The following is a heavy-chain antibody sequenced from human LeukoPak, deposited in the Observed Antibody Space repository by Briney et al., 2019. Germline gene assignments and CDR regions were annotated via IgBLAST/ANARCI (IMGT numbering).Heavy chain of an antibody. CDR1: GFTFSSYG. CDR3: AKDRVRWLHGYYFDY. Sequence: PGRSLRLSCAASGFTFSSYGMHWVRQAPGKGLEWVAVISYDGSNKYYADSVKGRITISRDNSKNTLYLQMNSLRAEDTAVYYCAKDRVRWLHGYYFDYWGQGTLVTVSS. J-gene: IGHJ4*02. CDR2: ISYDGSNK. D-gene: IGHD5-24*01. V-gene: IGHV3-30*18.